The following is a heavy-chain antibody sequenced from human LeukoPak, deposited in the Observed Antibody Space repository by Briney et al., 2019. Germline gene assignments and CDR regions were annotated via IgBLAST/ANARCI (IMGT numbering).Heavy chain of an antibody. J-gene: IGHJ4*02. CDR1: GFTFSSYS. CDR3: ARAPEYYYDSSGHDY. CDR2: ISSSSSYI. V-gene: IGHV3-21*01. D-gene: IGHD3-22*01. Sequence: GGSLRLSCAASGFTFSSYSMNWVRQAPGKGLEWVSSISSSSSYIYYADSVKGRFTTSRDNAKNSLYLQMNSLRAEDTAVYYCARAPEYYYDSSGHDYWGQGTLVTVSS.